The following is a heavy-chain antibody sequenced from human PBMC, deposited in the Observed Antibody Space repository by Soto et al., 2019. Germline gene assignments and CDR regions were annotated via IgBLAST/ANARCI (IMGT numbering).Heavy chain of an antibody. V-gene: IGHV4-59*12. J-gene: IGHJ4*02. CDR2: VYYSGST. Sequence: PSETLSLTCTVSGGSMNNYYWSWIRQTPGKGLEWIGYVYYSGSTYYNPSLKSRVTISVDTSKNQFSLKLSSVTAADTAVYYCAREVVTAIYFDYWGQGTLVTVSS. CDR3: AREVVTAIYFDY. CDR1: GGSMNNYY. D-gene: IGHD2-21*02.